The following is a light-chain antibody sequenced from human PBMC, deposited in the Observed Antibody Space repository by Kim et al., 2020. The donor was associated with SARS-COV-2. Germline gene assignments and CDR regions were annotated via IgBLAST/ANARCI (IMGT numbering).Light chain of an antibody. V-gene: IGLV2-11*01. Sequence: QSALTQPRSVSGSPGQSVTISCTGTSSDVGGYNYVSWYQQHPGKAPKLMIYDVSKRPSGVPDRFSGSKSGNTASLTISGLQAEDEADYYCCSYAGGYSHVLFGGGTQLTVL. CDR1: SSDVGGYNY. CDR3: CSYAGGYSHVL. J-gene: IGLJ2*01. CDR2: DVS.